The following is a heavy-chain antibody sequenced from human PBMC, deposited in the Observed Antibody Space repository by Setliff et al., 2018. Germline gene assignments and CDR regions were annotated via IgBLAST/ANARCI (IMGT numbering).Heavy chain of an antibody. J-gene: IGHJ4*02. V-gene: IGHV5-51*01. CDR3: ARRETYYSRSGAWGY. Sequence: PGESLTISCKGSGYSFSNYWIGWVRQMPGKGLEWVGIIYPGDSDTRYSPSFQDQVTISADKSINIAYLQWSSLKASDTAMYYCARRETYYSRSGAWGYWGQGTLVTVSS. CDR2: IYPGDSDT. D-gene: IGHD3-10*01. CDR1: GYSFSNYW.